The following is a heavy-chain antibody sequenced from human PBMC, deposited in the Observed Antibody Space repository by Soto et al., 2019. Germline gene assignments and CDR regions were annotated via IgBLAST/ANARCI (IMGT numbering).Heavy chain of an antibody. CDR1: AGTFSSYA. CDR3: ARGVTAGVDD. CDR2: MQPSSGRT. J-gene: IGHJ4*02. V-gene: IGHV1-8*01. Sequence: GASVKVSCKASAGTFSSYAMNWVRQTTGRGLEWMGLMQPSSGRTVYAQKFQGRVTMTRDTSINTAYMELSILSFDDTAFYYCARGVTAGVDDWGQGTVVTVSS. D-gene: IGHD1-26*01.